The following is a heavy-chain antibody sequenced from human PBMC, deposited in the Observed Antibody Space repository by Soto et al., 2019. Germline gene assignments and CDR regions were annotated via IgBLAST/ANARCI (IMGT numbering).Heavy chain of an antibody. Sequence: SETLSLTCTVSGGAISSYYWSWIRQRPGEGLEWIGYIYYSGSTNYNPSLKSRVTISVDTSKNQFSLKLTSVTAADTALYYCAREWGVYRFDYWGQGALVTVSS. V-gene: IGHV4-59*01. CDR2: IYYSGST. CDR1: GGAISSYY. J-gene: IGHJ4*02. D-gene: IGHD3-16*01. CDR3: AREWGVYRFDY.